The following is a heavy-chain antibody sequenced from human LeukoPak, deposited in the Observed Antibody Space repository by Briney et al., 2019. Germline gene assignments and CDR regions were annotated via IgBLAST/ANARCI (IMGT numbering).Heavy chain of an antibody. D-gene: IGHD3-10*01. V-gene: IGHV3-21*04. Sequence: GGSLRLSCAASGFTFSSYSMNWVRQAPGKGLEWVSSISSSSSYIYYADSVKGRFTISRDNAKNSLYLQMNSLRAEDTAVYYCARDHGSPRGSGFDYWGQGTLVTVSS. CDR1: GFTFSSYS. CDR3: ARDHGSPRGSGFDY. CDR2: ISSSSSYI. J-gene: IGHJ4*02.